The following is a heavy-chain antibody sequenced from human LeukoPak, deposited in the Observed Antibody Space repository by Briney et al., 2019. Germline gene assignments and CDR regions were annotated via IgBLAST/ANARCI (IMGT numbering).Heavy chain of an antibody. CDR2: ISGDGGST. CDR1: GFTFDDYA. J-gene: IGHJ4*02. Sequence: GGSLRLSCAASGFTFDDYAMHWVRQAPGKGLEWVSLISGDGGSTYYADSVKGRFTISRDNSKNSLYLQMNSLRTEDTVLYYCAKAYYYDSSGYPDYWGQGTLVTVSS. V-gene: IGHV3-43*02. D-gene: IGHD3-22*01. CDR3: AKAYYYDSSGYPDY.